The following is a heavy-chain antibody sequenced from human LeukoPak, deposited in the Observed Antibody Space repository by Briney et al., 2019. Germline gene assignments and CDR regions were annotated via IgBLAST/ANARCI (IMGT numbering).Heavy chain of an antibody. J-gene: IGHJ4*02. CDR3: ARGVPDLTFDY. Sequence: VASVKVSCKASGGTFSSYAISWVRQAPGQGLEWMGGTIPIFGTANYAQKFQGRVTITADKSTSTAYMELSSLRSEDTAVYYCARGVPDLTFDYWGQGTLVTVSS. CDR1: GGTFSSYA. CDR2: TIPIFGTA. V-gene: IGHV1-69*06. D-gene: IGHD2-2*01.